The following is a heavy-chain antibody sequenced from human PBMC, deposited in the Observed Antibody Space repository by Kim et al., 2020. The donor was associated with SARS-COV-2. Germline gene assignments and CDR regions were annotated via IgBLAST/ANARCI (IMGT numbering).Heavy chain of an antibody. CDR1: GYTFTSYG. D-gene: IGHD2-15*01. V-gene: IGHV1-18*01. J-gene: IGHJ6*02. CDR2: ISAYNGNT. Sequence: ASVKVSCKASGYTFTSYGISWVRQAPGQGLEWMGWISAYNGNTNYAQKLQGRVTMTTDTSTSTAYMELRSLRSDDTAAYYCARGEGYCSGGSCYEALYYYYGMDVWGQGTTVTVSS. CDR3: ARGEGYCSGGSCYEALYYYYGMDV.